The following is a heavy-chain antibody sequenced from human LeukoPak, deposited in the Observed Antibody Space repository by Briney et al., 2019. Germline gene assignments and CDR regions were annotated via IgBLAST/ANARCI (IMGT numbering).Heavy chain of an antibody. Sequence: GGSLRLSCTASGFTFGDYAMSWVRQAPGEGLEWVGFIRSKAYGGTTEYAASVKGRFTILRDDSKSIAYLQMNSLKTEDTAVYYCTSSLPLKYYMDVWGKGTTVTISS. V-gene: IGHV3-49*04. CDR3: TSSLPLKYYMDV. CDR1: GFTFGDYA. J-gene: IGHJ6*03. CDR2: IRSKAYGGTT.